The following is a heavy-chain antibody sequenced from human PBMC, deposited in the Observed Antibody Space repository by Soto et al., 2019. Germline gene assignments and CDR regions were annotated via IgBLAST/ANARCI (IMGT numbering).Heavy chain of an antibody. D-gene: IGHD3-22*01. V-gene: IGHV4-34*01. CDR1: GGYFRGHS. J-gene: IGHJ5*01. CDR3: STRAYDTNGYYRFDP. CDR2: INHSGRV. Sequence: PSETRSRTCSVYGGYFRGHSWTWIRQSQGKGLEWIGDINHSGRVNYSPSLKSRVTISLDTSKNQFSLTLSAVTAADTAMYYCSTRAYDTNGYYRFDPWGQGTLVTVSS.